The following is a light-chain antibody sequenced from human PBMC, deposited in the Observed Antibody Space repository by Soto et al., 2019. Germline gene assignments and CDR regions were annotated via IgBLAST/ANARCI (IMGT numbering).Light chain of an antibody. CDR1: HSISGW. Sequence: DIQMTHSPSTLSASVGDRVTITSRASHSISGWLAWYQQKPEKAPNLLIYKASTLQSGVPSRFSGSGSGTEFTLTISSPQPDDFATYYCQQYNSWLTFGGGTKVDIK. CDR2: KAS. CDR3: QQYNSWLT. V-gene: IGKV1-5*03. J-gene: IGKJ4*01.